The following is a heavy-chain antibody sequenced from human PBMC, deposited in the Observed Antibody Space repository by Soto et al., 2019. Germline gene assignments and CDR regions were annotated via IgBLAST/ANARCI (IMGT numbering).Heavy chain of an antibody. CDR2: IWYDGSNK. D-gene: IGHD1-26*01. CDR3: ARSSGSYGTFDY. V-gene: IGHV3-33*01. Sequence: GGSLRLSCAASGFTFSSYGMHWVRQAPGKGLEWVAVIWYDGSNKYYADSVKGRFTISRDNSKNTLYLQMNSLRAEDTAVYYWARSSGSYGTFDYWGQGTLVTVSS. CDR1: GFTFSSYG. J-gene: IGHJ4*02.